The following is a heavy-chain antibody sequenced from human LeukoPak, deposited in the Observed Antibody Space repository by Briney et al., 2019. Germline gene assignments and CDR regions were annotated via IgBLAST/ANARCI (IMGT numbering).Heavy chain of an antibody. Sequence: GGSLRLSCAASGFTFRAYGMHWARQAPGKGLEWVAYLQYDGSNKQYADSVKGRFSISRDNSKNILYLQMNSLRAEDTAVYYCARASVVIVHDAFDIWGQGTMVTVSS. J-gene: IGHJ3*02. V-gene: IGHV3-30*02. CDR1: GFTFRAYG. D-gene: IGHD3-22*01. CDR2: LQYDGSNK. CDR3: ARASVVIVHDAFDI.